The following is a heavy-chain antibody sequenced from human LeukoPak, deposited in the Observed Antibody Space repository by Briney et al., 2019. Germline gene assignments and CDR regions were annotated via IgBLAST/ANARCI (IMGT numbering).Heavy chain of an antibody. CDR2: IYYSGST. V-gene: IGHV4-39*07. CDR1: GGSISSSSFY. J-gene: IGHJ4*02. Sequence: SETLSLTCTVSGGSISSSSFYWGWIRQPPGKGLEWIGSIYYSGSTYYNPSLKSRVTISVDTSKNQFSLKLSSVTAADTAVYYCAALGFSSGYYYYFDHWGQGTLVTVSS. D-gene: IGHD3-22*01. CDR3: AALGFSSGYYYYFDH.